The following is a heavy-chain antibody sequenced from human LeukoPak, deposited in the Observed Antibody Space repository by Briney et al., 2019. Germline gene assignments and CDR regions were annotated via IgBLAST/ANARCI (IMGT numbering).Heavy chain of an antibody. CDR3: ARDLGSSTTMIVIRSEGRFDY. D-gene: IGHD3-22*01. Sequence: GGSLRLSCAASGFTFSSYSMNWVRQAPGKGLEWVSSISSSSSYIYYADSVKGRFTISRDNAKNSLYLQMNSLRAEDTAVYYCARDLGSSTTMIVIRSEGRFDYWGQGTLVTVSS. J-gene: IGHJ4*02. CDR2: ISSSSSYI. CDR1: GFTFSSYS. V-gene: IGHV3-21*01.